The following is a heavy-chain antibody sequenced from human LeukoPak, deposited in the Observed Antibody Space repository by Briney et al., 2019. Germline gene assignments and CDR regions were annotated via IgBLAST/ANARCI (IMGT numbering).Heavy chain of an antibody. CDR2: MNPNSGNT. J-gene: IGHJ5*02. D-gene: IGHD1-1*01. CDR1: GYTFTSYD. CDR3: AQLERRRGWFDP. Sequence: ASVKVSCKASGYTFTSYDINWVRQATGQGLGWMGWMNPNSGNTGYAQKFQGRVTMTRNTSISTAYMELSSLRSEDTAVYYCAQLERRRGWFDPWGQGTLVTVSS. V-gene: IGHV1-8*01.